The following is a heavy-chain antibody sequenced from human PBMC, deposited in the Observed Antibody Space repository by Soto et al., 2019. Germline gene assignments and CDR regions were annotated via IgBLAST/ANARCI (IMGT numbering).Heavy chain of an antibody. CDR3: AHGLVIPDDLRYCDSTSCLGPFDN. V-gene: IGHV2-5*01. D-gene: IGHD2-2*01. CDR2: IYWNDDE. CDR1: GFSLSTSGVG. J-gene: IGHJ5*02. Sequence: QITLKESGPTLVKPTQTLTLTCTFSGFSLSTSGVGVGWIPQPPGKALEWLALIYWNDDERYSPSLQNRLTITKDTAKNQVVLTMINVDLVDTAIYYCAHGLVIPDDLRYCDSTSCLGPFDNWGQGTLVTVSP.